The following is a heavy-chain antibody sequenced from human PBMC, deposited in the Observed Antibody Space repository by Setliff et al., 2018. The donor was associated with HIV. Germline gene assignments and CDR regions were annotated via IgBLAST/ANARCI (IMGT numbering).Heavy chain of an antibody. CDR1: GYTLTELS. V-gene: IGHV1-24*01. CDR3: VTGSAARPFDY. D-gene: IGHD6-6*01. Sequence: ASVKVSCKVSGYTLTELSRHWVRQAPGKGLEWMGSFDPKDGKTRYAKKFQGRVTMTEDTSTDTAYMELSSLRSEETAVYYYVTGSAARPFDYWGQGTLVTVSS. CDR2: FDPKDGKT. J-gene: IGHJ4*02.